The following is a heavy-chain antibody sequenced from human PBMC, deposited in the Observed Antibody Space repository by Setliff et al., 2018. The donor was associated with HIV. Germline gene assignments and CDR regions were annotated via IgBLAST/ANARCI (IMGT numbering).Heavy chain of an antibody. CDR3: ATRLLGYSGLGY. CDR1: GYNFATYY. V-gene: IGHV5-51*01. D-gene: IGHD5-12*01. CDR2: INPGDSDT. Sequence: GESLKISCKTSGYNFATYYITWVRQMPGKGLEWIGRINPGDSDTGYSPSFQGQVTISADKSISTTYLQWNSLKASDTARYYCATRLLGYSGLGYWGQGTLVTVS. J-gene: IGHJ4*02.